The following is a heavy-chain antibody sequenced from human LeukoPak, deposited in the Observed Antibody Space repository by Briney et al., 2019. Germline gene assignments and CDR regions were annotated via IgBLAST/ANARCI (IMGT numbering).Heavy chain of an antibody. V-gene: IGHV3-66*01. Sequence: GGSLRLSCAASGFTVSSNYMSWVRQAPGKGLELVSVIYSGGSTYYADSVKGRFTISRDNSKNTLYLQMNSLRAEDTAVYYCARGDDYRSPFDYWGQGTLVTVSS. CDR2: IYSGGST. CDR3: ARGDDYRSPFDY. CDR1: GFTVSSNY. D-gene: IGHD4-11*01. J-gene: IGHJ4*02.